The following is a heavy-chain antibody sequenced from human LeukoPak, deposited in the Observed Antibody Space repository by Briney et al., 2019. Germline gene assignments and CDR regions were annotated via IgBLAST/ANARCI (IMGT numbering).Heavy chain of an antibody. Sequence: SQTLSHTCTVSGGSISSGSYYWSWIRQPAGKGLEWIGRIYTSGSTNYNPSLKSRVTISVDTSKNQFSLKLSSVTAADTAVYYCARMGGDFWSGDLFDYWGQGTLVTVSS. CDR2: IYTSGST. J-gene: IGHJ4*02. V-gene: IGHV4-61*02. CDR1: GGSISSGSYY. CDR3: ARMGGDFWSGDLFDY. D-gene: IGHD3-3*01.